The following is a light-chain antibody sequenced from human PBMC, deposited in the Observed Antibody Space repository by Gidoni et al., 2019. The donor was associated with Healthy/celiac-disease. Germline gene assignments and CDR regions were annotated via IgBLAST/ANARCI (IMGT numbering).Light chain of an antibody. CDR2: GAS. J-gene: IGKJ2*01. CDR1: QSVSSSY. V-gene: IGKV3-20*01. CDR3: QQYSSSPRYT. Sequence: EIVLTQSPGTLSLSPGERATLSCRASQSVSSSYLAWSQQKPGQAPRLLIYGASSRATGIPDRFSGSGSGTDFTLTISRLEPEDFAVYYCQQYSSSPRYTFGQGTKLEIK.